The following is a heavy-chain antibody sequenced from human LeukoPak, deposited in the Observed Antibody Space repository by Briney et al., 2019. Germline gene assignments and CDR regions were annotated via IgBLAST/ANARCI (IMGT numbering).Heavy chain of an antibody. D-gene: IGHD5-18*01. CDR3: ARGHDNTGYNYFDY. Sequence: GASVKVSCKASGYTFTGFYIHWLRQAPGQGLEWMAWINPQSGATNYAQRFRGRVTMTRDMSITTAYMEVTSLRSDDTAVYYCARGHDNTGYNYFDYWGQGTLVTVSS. CDR2: INPQSGAT. V-gene: IGHV1-2*02. J-gene: IGHJ4*02. CDR1: GYTFTGFY.